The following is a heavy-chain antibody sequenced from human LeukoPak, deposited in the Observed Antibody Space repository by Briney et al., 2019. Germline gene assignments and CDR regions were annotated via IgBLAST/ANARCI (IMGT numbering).Heavy chain of an antibody. CDR2: IYYTGST. V-gene: IGHV4-59*01. Sequence: PSETLSLTCTVSGGSISNYYWSWIRQSPEKGLEGFGYIYYTGSTNYNPSLKSRVTMSVDTSKNQFSLKLSSVTAADTAVYYCARDTPTAYCSGGSCYFDYWGQGTLVTVSS. CDR1: GGSISNYY. D-gene: IGHD2-15*01. CDR3: ARDTPTAYCSGGSCYFDY. J-gene: IGHJ4*02.